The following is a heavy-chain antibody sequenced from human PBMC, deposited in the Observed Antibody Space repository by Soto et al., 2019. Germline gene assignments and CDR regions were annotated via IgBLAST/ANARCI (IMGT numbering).Heavy chain of an antibody. V-gene: IGHV4-30-4*08. D-gene: IGHD3-22*01. CDR3: ASYFYDSSGHYSSLFDY. Sequence: SETVSLTCTVSGGSIRSDNYYWGWIRQPPGKGLEWIGYIFYSGSAHYNPSLRSRVTISVDTSKNQFSVKLNSVTAADTAVYYCASYFYDSSGHYSSLFDYWGPGTLVT. CDR1: GGSIRSDNYY. CDR2: IFYSGSA. J-gene: IGHJ4*02.